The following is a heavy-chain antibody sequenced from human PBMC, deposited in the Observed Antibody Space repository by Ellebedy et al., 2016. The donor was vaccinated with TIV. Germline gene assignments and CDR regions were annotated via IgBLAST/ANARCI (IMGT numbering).Heavy chain of an antibody. CDR3: AKDRTSGDGYWVFDQ. V-gene: IGHV3-23*01. CDR1: GFTFTSYA. Sequence: PGGSLRLSCAASGFTFTSYAMTWVRQAPGKGLEWVSSITHNGATTYYADSVKGRFTISRDNSKSMVHLQMNSLRPEDTAVYYCAKDRTSGDGYWVFDQWGQGTLVTVSS. CDR2: ITHNGATT. D-gene: IGHD5-18*01. J-gene: IGHJ4*02.